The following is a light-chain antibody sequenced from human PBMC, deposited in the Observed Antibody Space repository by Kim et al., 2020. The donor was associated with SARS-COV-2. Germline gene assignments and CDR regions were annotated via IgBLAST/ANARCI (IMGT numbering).Light chain of an antibody. V-gene: IGKV2-28*01. J-gene: IGKJ2*01. CDR1: QSLLHISGFNY. CDR3: MQALQRGT. CDR2: LGS. Sequence: GKPASISCRSSQSLLHISGFNYLDWYLQKPGQSPQLLIYLGSNRVSGVPDRFSGSGSGTDFTLKISRVEAEDVGVYYCMQALQRGTFGQGTKLEI.